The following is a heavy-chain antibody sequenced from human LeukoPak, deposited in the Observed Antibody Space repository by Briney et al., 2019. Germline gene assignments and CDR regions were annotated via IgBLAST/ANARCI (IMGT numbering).Heavy chain of an antibody. CDR2: MNPNSGNT. Sequence: ASVKVSCKASGYTFTSYDINWVRQATGQGLEWMGWMNPNSGNTGYAQKFQGRVTMTRNTSISTAYMELSSLRSEDTAVYYCARAYSGSYYSWFDPWGQGTLVTVSS. D-gene: IGHD1-26*01. CDR1: GYTFTSYD. V-gene: IGHV1-8*01. CDR3: ARAYSGSYYSWFDP. J-gene: IGHJ5*02.